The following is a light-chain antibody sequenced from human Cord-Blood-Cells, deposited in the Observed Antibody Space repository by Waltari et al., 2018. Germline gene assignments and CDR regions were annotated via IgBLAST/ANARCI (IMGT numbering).Light chain of an antibody. J-gene: IGLJ2*01. CDR2: EGS. V-gene: IGLV2-23*03. CDR1: SIEVGSYNL. Sequence: QSALTQPASVYGSPGQSITISCTGTSIEVGSYNLVPWYQQHPGKAPKLMTYEGSKRPSGVSNRFSGSKSGNTASLTISGLQAEDEADYYCCSYAGSSTFVVFGGGTKLTVL. CDR3: CSYAGSSTFVV.